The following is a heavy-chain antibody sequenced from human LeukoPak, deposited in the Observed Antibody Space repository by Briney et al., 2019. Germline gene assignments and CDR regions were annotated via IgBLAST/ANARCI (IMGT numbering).Heavy chain of an antibody. V-gene: IGHV3-30-3*01. Sequence: PGGSLRLSCAASGFTFSNYAMHWVRQAPGKGLEWVAVISYDGSDDYYADSVKGRFTISRDNFKNTLYLQMNSLRAEDTAVYYCARDAATVIDHWGQGTLVTVST. CDR1: GFTFSNYA. CDR2: ISYDGSDD. CDR3: ARDAATVIDH. D-gene: IGHD6-25*01. J-gene: IGHJ4*02.